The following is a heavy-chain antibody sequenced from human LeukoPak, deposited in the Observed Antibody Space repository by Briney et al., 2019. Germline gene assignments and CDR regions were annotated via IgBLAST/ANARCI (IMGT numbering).Heavy chain of an antibody. D-gene: IGHD2-2*01. Sequence: PGGSLRLSCAASGFTFSDFGMNWVRQAPGKGLEWVASISNGGTEFYADSVKGRFAISRDTSTNTLSLQMNSLRAEDTAVYFCARRTGDTRFCSRFSCFLPDYWSQGTLVTVSS. CDR3: ARRTGDTRFCSRFSCFLPDY. CDR1: GFTFSDFG. J-gene: IGHJ4*02. V-gene: IGHV3-30*01. CDR2: ISNGGTE.